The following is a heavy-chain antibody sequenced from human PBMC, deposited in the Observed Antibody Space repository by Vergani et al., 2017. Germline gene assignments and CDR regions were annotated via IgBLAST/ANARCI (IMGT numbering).Heavy chain of an antibody. CDR1: GYTFTSYD. Sequence: QVQLVQSGAEVKKPGASVKVSSKASGYTFTSYDIKWVRQATGQGLEWMGWMNPNSGTTGYAQKFQGRVTMTRNTSISTAYMELSSLRSEDTAVYYCGRVIGWNAFDIWGQGTMVTVSS. D-gene: IGHD2-15*01. CDR3: GRVIGWNAFDI. CDR2: MNPNSGTT. V-gene: IGHV1-8*01. J-gene: IGHJ3*02.